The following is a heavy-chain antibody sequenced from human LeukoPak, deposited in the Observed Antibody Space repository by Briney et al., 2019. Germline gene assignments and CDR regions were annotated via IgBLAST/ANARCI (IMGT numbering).Heavy chain of an antibody. CDR3: ARYDFWSPEDY. D-gene: IGHD3-3*01. CDR1: GFTFSNAW. Sequence: GSLRLSCAASGFTFSNAWMSWVRQAPGKGLEWIGYIYHSGSTYYNPSLKSRVTISVDRSKNQFSLKLSSVTAADTAVYYCARYDFWSPEDYWGQGTLVTVSS. V-gene: IGHV4-4*02. J-gene: IGHJ4*02. CDR2: IYHSGST.